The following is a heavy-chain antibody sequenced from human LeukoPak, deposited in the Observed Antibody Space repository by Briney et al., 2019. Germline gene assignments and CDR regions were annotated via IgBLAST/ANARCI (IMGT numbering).Heavy chain of an antibody. Sequence: PSETLSLTCTVSGGSISSGDYYWSWIRQPPGKGLEWIGYIYYSGSTYYNPSLKSRVTISVDTSKNQFSLKLSSVTAADTAVYYCARGYNWNFLFDYWGQGTLVTVSS. D-gene: IGHD1-7*01. J-gene: IGHJ4*02. CDR1: GGSISSGDYY. CDR2: IYYSGST. V-gene: IGHV4-30-4*08. CDR3: ARGYNWNFLFDY.